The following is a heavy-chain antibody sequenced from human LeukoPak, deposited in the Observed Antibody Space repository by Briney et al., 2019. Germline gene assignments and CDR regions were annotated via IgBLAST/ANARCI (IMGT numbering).Heavy chain of an antibody. CDR1: GDSISTYY. J-gene: IGHJ5*02. CDR2: IHYSGKT. Sequence: SETLSLTCTVSGDSISTYYWSWIRQSPGKGLEWIGNIHYSGKTNYNPSFKSRVTISVDTSKNQFSVNLVSVTAADTAVYYCARQAYSSNLGWFDPWGQGTLVTVSS. D-gene: IGHD6-13*01. V-gene: IGHV4-59*08. CDR3: ARQAYSSNLGWFDP.